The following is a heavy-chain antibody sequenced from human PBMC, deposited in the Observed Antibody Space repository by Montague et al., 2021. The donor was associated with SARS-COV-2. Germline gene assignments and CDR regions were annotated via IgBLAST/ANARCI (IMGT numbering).Heavy chain of an antibody. V-gene: IGHV4-59*01. Sequence: SETLSLTCTVSGGSISSYYWNWIRQSPGKGLEWIGYINYSGSANYNPSLKSRVTTSVDTSKNQLSLNLSSVTAADTAVYYCARQGVVVIPAVVEYYYGMDVWGQGTTVTVSS. D-gene: IGHD2-2*01. CDR1: GGSISSYY. CDR3: ARQGVVVIPAVVEYYYGMDV. J-gene: IGHJ6*02. CDR2: INYSGSA.